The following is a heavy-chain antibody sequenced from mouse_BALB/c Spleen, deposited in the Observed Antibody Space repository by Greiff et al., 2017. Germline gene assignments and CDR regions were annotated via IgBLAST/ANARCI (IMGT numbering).Heavy chain of an antibody. CDR1: GYSFTSYY. CDR2: IDPFNGGT. CDR3: ARSPSWFAY. Sequence: VQLKESGPELMKPGASVKISCKASGYSFTSYYMHWVKQSHGKSLEWIGYIDPFNGGTSYNQKFKGKATLTVDKSSSTAYMHLSSLTSEDSAVYYCARSPSWFAYWGQGTLVTVSA. J-gene: IGHJ3*01. V-gene: IGHV1S135*01.